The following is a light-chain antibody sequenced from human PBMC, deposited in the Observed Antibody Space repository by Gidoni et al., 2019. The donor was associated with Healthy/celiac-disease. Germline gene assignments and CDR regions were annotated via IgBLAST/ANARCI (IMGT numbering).Light chain of an antibody. CDR1: QSVLYSSNQKNY. CDR2: WAS. V-gene: IGKV4-1*01. Sequence: DIVMTQSPDSLAVSLGERATINCNSSQSVLYSSNQKNYLAWYQQKQEKRPKLLLYWASTRESGVPDRFSGRGSGTDFTLTISSLQAEDVAVYYCQQDNSTPLTFGGGTKVEIK. J-gene: IGKJ4*01. CDR3: QQDNSTPLT.